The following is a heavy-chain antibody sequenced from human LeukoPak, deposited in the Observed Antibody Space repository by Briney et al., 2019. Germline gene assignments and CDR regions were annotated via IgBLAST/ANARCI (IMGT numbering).Heavy chain of an antibody. CDR2: INPSGGST. CDR3: ARDDCSGGSCS. Sequence: ASVKVPCKASGYTFTSYYMHWVRQAPGQGLEWMGIINPSGGSTSYAQKFQGRVTMTRDTSTSTVYMELSSLRSEDTAVYYCARDDCSGGSCSWGQGTLVTVSS. CDR1: GYTFTSYY. D-gene: IGHD2-15*01. J-gene: IGHJ5*02. V-gene: IGHV1-46*01.